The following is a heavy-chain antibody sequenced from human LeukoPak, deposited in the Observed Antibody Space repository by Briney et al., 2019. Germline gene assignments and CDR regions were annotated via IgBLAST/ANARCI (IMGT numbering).Heavy chain of an antibody. V-gene: IGHV1-2*04. CDR1: GYTFTGYY. CDR2: INPNSGGT. CDR3: ARGLWGPLRHEGLGFDY. Sequence: ASVKVSCKASGYTFTGYYMHWVRQAPGQGLEWMGWINPNSGGTNYAQKFQGWVTMTRDTSISTAYMELSRLRSDDTAVYYCARGLWGPLRHEGLGFDYWGQGTLVTVSS. J-gene: IGHJ4*02. D-gene: IGHD3-16*01.